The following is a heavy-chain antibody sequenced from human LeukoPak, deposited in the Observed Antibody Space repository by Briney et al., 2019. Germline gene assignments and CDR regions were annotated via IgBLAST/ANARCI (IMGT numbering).Heavy chain of an antibody. CDR1: GGSISSYY. J-gene: IGHJ6*02. Sequence: PSETLSLTCTVSGGSISSYYWSWIRQPPGKGLEWIGYIYYSGSTNYNPSLKSRVTISVDTSKNQFSLKLSSVTAADTAVYYCARLDYGDYPAWVGYYGMDVWGQGTTVTVSS. D-gene: IGHD4-17*01. CDR3: ARLDYGDYPAWVGYYGMDV. V-gene: IGHV4-59*08. CDR2: IYYSGST.